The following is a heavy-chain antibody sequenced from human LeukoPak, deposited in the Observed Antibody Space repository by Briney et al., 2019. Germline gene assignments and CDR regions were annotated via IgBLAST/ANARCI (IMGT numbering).Heavy chain of an antibody. CDR1: GGSISSDY. Sequence: SQTLSLTCTVSGGSISSDYWSWIRQPPGKGLECIGYISYSGSTNSNPSLKSRVTISIDTSKNQFSLKLTSVTATDTAVYYCARLTARSWFDPWGQGTLVTVSS. J-gene: IGHJ5*02. CDR3: ARLTARSWFDP. V-gene: IGHV4-59*08. CDR2: ISYSGST. D-gene: IGHD1-14*01.